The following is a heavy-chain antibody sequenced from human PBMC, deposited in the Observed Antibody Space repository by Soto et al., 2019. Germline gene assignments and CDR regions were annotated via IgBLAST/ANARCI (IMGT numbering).Heavy chain of an antibody. CDR1: GFTFSSYW. D-gene: IGHD3-22*01. J-gene: IGHJ4*02. CDR3: ARALMYYYDSSGYYFDY. V-gene: IGHV3-7*04. CDR2: IKQDGSEK. Sequence: GGSLRLSCAASGFTFSSYWMSWVRQAPGKGLEWVANIKQDGSEKYYVDSVKGRFTISRDNAKNSLYLQMNSLRAEDTAVYYCARALMYYYDSSGYYFDYWGQGTLVTVSS.